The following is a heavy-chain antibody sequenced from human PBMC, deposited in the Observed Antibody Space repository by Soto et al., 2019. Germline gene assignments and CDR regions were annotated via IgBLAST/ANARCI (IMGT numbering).Heavy chain of an antibody. CDR3: ARVQGSYYFLDY. Sequence: PSETLSLTCAVYGGSISGYYWSWIRQPPGKGLEWIGEINHSGSTNYNPSLKSRVTISVDTSKNQFSLKLSSVTAADTAVYYCARVQGSYYFLDYWGQGTLVTVSS. J-gene: IGHJ4*02. CDR2: INHSGST. CDR1: GGSISGYY. D-gene: IGHD1-26*01. V-gene: IGHV4-34*01.